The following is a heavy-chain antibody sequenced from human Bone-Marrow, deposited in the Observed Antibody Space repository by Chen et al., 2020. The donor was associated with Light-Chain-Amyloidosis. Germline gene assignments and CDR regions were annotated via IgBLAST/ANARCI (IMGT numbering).Heavy chain of an antibody. Sequence: EVQLVESGGGLVQPGGSLRLPCVAPGITFSGTWMSWVRQAPGKGLEWVANINQDGSVRNHVDSVKGRFTISRDNAKNSLYLQMDGLGADDTAVYFCATDRGAGAADYWGQGTLVTVSS. CDR3: ATDRGAGAADY. V-gene: IGHV3-7*01. D-gene: IGHD1-26*01. CDR1: GITFSGTW. CDR2: INQDGSVR. J-gene: IGHJ4*02.